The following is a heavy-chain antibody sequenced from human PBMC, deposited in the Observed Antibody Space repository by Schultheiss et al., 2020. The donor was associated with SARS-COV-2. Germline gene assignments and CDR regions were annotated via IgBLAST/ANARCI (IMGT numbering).Heavy chain of an antibody. D-gene: IGHD2-8*01. V-gene: IGHV1-2*02. CDR2: INPNSGGT. Sequence: ASVKVSCKASGYTFTGYYMHWVRQAPGQGLEWMGWINPNSGGTNYAQKFQGRVTMTRDTSTSTVYMELSSLRSDDTAVYYCARDPRRVLMVYAIRNGAFDIWGQGTMVTVSS. CDR1: GYTFTGYY. CDR3: ARDPRRVLMVYAIRNGAFDI. J-gene: IGHJ3*02.